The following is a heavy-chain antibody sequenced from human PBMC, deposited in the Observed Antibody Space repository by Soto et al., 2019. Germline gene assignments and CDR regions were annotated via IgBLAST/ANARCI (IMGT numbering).Heavy chain of an antibody. Sequence: VQLVESGGGVVQPGRSLRLSCAASGFTFSSYGMHWVRQAPGKGLEWVAVIWYDGSNKYYADSVKGRFTISRDNSKNTLYLQMNSLRAEDTVVYYCARDVNYYYYGMDVWGQGTTVTVSS. V-gene: IGHV3-33*01. J-gene: IGHJ6*02. CDR1: GFTFSSYG. CDR2: IWYDGSNK. CDR3: ARDVNYYYYGMDV.